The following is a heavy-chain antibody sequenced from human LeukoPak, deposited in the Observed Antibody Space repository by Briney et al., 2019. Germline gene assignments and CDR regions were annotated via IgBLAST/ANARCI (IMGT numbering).Heavy chain of an antibody. Sequence: SETLSLTCTVSGGSINSYYWSWIRQPAGKGLEWIGRMYSSGSTNYNPSLKSRVSMSVDTSKNQFSLKLTSVTAADTAEYYCARRVYSTSSAVYYFDFWGQGTLVTVSS. D-gene: IGHD6-6*01. V-gene: IGHV4-4*07. CDR1: GGSINSYY. CDR2: MYSSGST. CDR3: ARRVYSTSSAVYYFDF. J-gene: IGHJ4*02.